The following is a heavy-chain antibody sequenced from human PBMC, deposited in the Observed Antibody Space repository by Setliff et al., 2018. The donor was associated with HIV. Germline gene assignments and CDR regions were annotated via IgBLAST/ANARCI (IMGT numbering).Heavy chain of an antibody. CDR2: INHSGST. CDR3: ARGRDKYGPIDY. CDR1: GGSFSGYY. V-gene: IGHV4-34*01. J-gene: IGHJ4*02. D-gene: IGHD3-10*01. Sequence: SETLSLTCSVSGGSFSGYYWSWIRQPPGKGLEWIGEINHSGSTNYNPSLKSRVTISVDTSKSQFSLKLSSVTAADTSVYYCARGRDKYGPIDYWGQGTLVTVSS.